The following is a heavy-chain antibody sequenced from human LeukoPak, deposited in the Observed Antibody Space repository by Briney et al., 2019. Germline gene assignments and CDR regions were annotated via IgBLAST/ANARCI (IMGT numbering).Heavy chain of an antibody. CDR1: GGTFISYA. J-gene: IGHJ3*02. Sequence: GASVTVSCKASGGTFISYAISWVRQAPGQGLEWMGRIIPILGIANYAQKFQGRVTITADKSTSTAYMELSSLRSEDTAVYYCARGLQLNPDAFDIWGQGTMVTVSS. V-gene: IGHV1-69*04. CDR2: IIPILGIA. CDR3: ARGLQLNPDAFDI. D-gene: IGHD5-24*01.